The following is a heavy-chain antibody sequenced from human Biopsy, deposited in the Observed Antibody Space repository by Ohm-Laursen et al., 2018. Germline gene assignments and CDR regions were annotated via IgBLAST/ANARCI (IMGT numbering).Heavy chain of an antibody. CDR1: GGSISGYY. CDR2: IYYHNGRS. J-gene: IGHJ5*02. D-gene: IGHD5-24*01. Sequence: SETLSLTCTVSGGSISGYYWTWIRQSPGKGLEWIGYIYYHNGRSSYNPSLKSRVTMSVDTSQNQFSLRLTSATAADTAVYYCARGGFGLDGYNSPWGRGTLVIVSS. V-gene: IGHV4-59*01. CDR3: ARGGFGLDGYNSP.